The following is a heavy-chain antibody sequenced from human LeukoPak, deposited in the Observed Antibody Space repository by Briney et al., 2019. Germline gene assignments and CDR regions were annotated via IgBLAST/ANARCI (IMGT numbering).Heavy chain of an antibody. CDR3: ARDPQRAGFGIDY. CDR2: IYTSGST. V-gene: IGHV4-4*07. Sequence: SETVSLTCSVSGASISSYYWSWIRQPAGKGLEWIGRIYTSGSTNYNPSLKSRVTMSVDTSKNQFSLKLSSVTAADTAVYYCARDPQRAGFGIDYWGQGTLVTVSS. D-gene: IGHD3-10*01. J-gene: IGHJ4*02. CDR1: GASISSYY.